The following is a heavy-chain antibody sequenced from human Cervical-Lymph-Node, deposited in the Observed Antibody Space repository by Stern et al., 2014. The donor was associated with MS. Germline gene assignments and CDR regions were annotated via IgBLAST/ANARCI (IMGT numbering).Heavy chain of an antibody. J-gene: IGHJ6*02. Sequence: QVQLVQSGAEVKKPGASVKVSCKASGYTFTSYYMHWVRQAPGQGLEWMGIINPSGGSTSYAQKFQGRVTMTRDTSTSTVYMELSSLRSEDTAVYYCARGTGARKLYYYYGMDVWGQGTTVTVSS. D-gene: IGHD1-26*01. CDR3: ARGTGARKLYYYYGMDV. CDR1: GYTFTSYY. CDR2: INPSGGST. V-gene: IGHV1-46*01.